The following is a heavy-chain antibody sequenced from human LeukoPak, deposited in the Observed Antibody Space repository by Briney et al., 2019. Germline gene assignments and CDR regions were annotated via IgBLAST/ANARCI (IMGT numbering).Heavy chain of an antibody. D-gene: IGHD6-13*01. CDR1: GYRFTSYW. V-gene: IGHV5-51*01. Sequence: GESLKISCKGSGYRFTSYWIGWVRQVPGKGLEWVGIIYPGDSDTRYSPSFQGQVTISADKSISTAYLQWSSLKASDTAMYYCARRIAAPDIETDWFDPWGQGTLVTVSS. CDR2: IYPGDSDT. J-gene: IGHJ5*02. CDR3: ARRIAAPDIETDWFDP.